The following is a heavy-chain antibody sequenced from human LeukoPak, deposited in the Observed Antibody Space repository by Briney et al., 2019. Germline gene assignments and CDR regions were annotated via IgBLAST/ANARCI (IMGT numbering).Heavy chain of an antibody. CDR2: ISAYNGNT. D-gene: IGHD5-18*01. V-gene: IGHV1-18*01. CDR3: ASTTGYSLPCDY. Sequence: EASVKVSCKASGYTFTTYGIIWVRQAPGQGLEWMGWISAYNGNTNYAQKLQGRVTMTTDTSTSTAYMELRSLRSDDTAVYYCASTTGYSLPCDYWGQGTLVTVSS. J-gene: IGHJ4*02. CDR1: GYTFTTYG.